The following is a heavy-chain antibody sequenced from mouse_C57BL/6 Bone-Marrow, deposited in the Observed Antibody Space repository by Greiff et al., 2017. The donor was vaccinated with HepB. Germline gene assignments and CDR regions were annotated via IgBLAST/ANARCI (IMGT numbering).Heavy chain of an antibody. D-gene: IGHD1-1*01. J-gene: IGHJ3*01. CDR2: ISDGGSYT. CDR3: ARDYYAWFAY. V-gene: IGHV5-4*01. CDR1: GFTFSSYA. Sequence: EVQRVESGGGLVKPGGSLKLSCAASGFTFSSYAMSWVRQTPEKRLEWVATISDGGSYTYYPDNVKGRFTISRDNAKNNLYLQMSHLKSEDTAMYYCARDYYAWFAYWGQGTLVTVSA.